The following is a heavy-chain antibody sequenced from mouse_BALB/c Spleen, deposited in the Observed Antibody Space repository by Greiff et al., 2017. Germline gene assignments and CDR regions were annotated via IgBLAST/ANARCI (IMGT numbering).Heavy chain of an antibody. CDR1: GFTFSSYA. J-gene: IGHJ1*01. CDR3: ARVHGSSGRYFDV. CDR2: ISSGGSYT. Sequence: EVQRVESGGGLVKPGGSLKLSCAASGFTFSSYAMSWVRQSPEKRLEWVAEISSGGSYTYYPDTVTGRFTISRDNAKNTLYLEMSSLRSEDTAMYYCARVHGSSGRYFDVWGAGTTVTVSS. D-gene: IGHD1-1*01. V-gene: IGHV5-9-4*01.